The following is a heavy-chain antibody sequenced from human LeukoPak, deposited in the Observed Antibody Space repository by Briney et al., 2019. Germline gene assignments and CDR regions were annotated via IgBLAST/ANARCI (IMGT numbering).Heavy chain of an antibody. Sequence: ASVKVSCKASGYTFTSYGISWVRQAPGQGLEWMGWISAYNGNTNYAQKLQGRVTMTTDTSTSIAYMELRSLRSDDTAVYYCARDSVVVVPAAILDCYYYGMDVWGQGTTVTVSS. CDR2: ISAYNGNT. CDR1: GYTFTSYG. J-gene: IGHJ6*02. D-gene: IGHD2-2*01. V-gene: IGHV1-18*01. CDR3: ARDSVVVVPAAILDCYYYGMDV.